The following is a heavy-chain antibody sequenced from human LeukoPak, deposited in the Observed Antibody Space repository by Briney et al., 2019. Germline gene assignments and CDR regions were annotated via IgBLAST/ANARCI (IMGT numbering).Heavy chain of an antibody. D-gene: IGHD5-12*01. CDR3: ANGRGYDALDF. Sequence: PGGSLRLSCAASGFTFSTYAMTWVRQAPGKGLEWVSVISGSGVSTYYADSVKGRFTISRDNSKSTLYLQMNSLRAEDTAVYYGANGRGYDALDFWGQGTLVTVTS. J-gene: IGHJ4*02. V-gene: IGHV3-23*01. CDR2: ISGSGVST. CDR1: GFTFSTYA.